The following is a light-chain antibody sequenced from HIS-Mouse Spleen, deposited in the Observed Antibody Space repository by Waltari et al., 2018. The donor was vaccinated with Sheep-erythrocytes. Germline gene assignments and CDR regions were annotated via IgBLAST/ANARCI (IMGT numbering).Light chain of an antibody. J-gene: IGLJ1*01. CDR2: GNS. CDR3: QSYDSSLSGYV. Sequence: QSVLTQPPSVSGAPGQRVTISCTGSSPHIRAGSCVHWYQQLPGTAPKLLIYGNSNRPSGVPDRFSGSKSGTSASLAITGLQAEDEADYYCQSYDSSLSGYVFGTGTKVTVL. V-gene: IGLV1-40*01. CDR1: SPHIRAGSC.